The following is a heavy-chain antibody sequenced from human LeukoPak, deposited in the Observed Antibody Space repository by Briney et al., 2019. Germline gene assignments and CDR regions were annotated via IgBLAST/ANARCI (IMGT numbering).Heavy chain of an antibody. Sequence: GASVKVSCKASGYTFTGYYMHWVRQAPGQGLEWMGWINPNSGGTNYAQKFQGRVTMTRDTSISTAYMELSRLRSDDTAVYYCARGPPAFSSVAVDYWGQGTLVTVSS. CDR1: GYTFTGYY. CDR2: INPNSGGT. D-gene: IGHD6-19*01. J-gene: IGHJ4*02. CDR3: ARGPPAFSSVAVDY. V-gene: IGHV1-2*02.